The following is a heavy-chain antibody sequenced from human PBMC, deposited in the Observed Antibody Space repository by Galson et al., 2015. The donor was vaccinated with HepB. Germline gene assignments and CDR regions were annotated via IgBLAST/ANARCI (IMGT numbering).Heavy chain of an antibody. Sequence: SLRLSCAASGFSFSSYAMHWVRQAPGKGLEWVAVMAYDGSNKYHADSVKGRFTISRDNSKNTLYLQMNSLRAEDTAVYYCAKEYCSSASPHYSCYGMDVWGQGTTVTVSS. D-gene: IGHD2-2*01. CDR1: GFSFSSYA. CDR2: MAYDGSNK. J-gene: IGHJ6*02. V-gene: IGHV3-30*18. CDR3: AKEYCSSASPHYSCYGMDV.